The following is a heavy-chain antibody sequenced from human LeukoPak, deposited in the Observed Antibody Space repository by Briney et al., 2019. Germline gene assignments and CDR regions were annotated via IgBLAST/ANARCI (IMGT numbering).Heavy chain of an antibody. Sequence: TGGSLRLSCAASGFTFSSYAMSWVRQAPGKGLEWVSAISGSGGTTYYADSVKGRFTISRDNSKNTLYLQMNTLRAEDTAVYYCAPMDTTMVTPYYFDYWGQGTLVTVSS. J-gene: IGHJ4*02. D-gene: IGHD5-18*01. CDR2: ISGSGGTT. V-gene: IGHV3-23*01. CDR1: GFTFSSYA. CDR3: APMDTTMVTPYYFDY.